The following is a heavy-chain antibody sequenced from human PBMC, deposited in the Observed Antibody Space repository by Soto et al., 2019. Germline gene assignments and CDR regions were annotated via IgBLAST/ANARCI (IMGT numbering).Heavy chain of an antibody. V-gene: IGHV4-34*01. CDR2: INHSGST. CDR1: GGSFSGYY. D-gene: IGHD1-26*01. Sequence: SETLSLTCAVYGGSFSGYYWSWIRQPPGKGLEWIGEINHSGSTNYNPSLKSRVTISVDTSKNQFSLKLSSVTAADTAVYYCAIVWWDHRGSDYWGQGTLVTVSS. J-gene: IGHJ4*02. CDR3: AIVWWDHRGSDY.